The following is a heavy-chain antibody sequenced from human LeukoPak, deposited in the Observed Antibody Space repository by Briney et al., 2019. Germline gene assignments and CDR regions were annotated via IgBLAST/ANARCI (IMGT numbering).Heavy chain of an antibody. CDR2: ISSSSSYT. CDR1: GFTFSDYY. D-gene: IGHD1-26*01. J-gene: IGHJ4*02. V-gene: IGHV3-11*05. CDR3: ARVPPPSSGSYNDYFDY. Sequence: GESLKISCAASGFTFSDYYMSWIRQAPGKGLEWVSYISSSSSYTNYADSVKGRFTISRDNAKNSLYLQMNSLRAEDTAVYYCARVPPPSSGSYNDYFDYWGQGTLVTVSS.